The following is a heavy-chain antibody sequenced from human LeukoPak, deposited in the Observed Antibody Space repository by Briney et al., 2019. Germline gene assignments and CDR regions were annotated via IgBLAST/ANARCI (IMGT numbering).Heavy chain of an antibody. CDR1: GGSISSSSYY. V-gene: IGHV4-39*07. CDR2: IYYSGST. J-gene: IGHJ4*02. Sequence: SETLSLTRTVSGGSISSSSYYWGWIRQSPGKGLEWIGSIYYSGSTYYNPSLKSRVTISVDTSKNQFSLKLSSVTAADTAVYYCARDGQRDTRPYWGQGTLVTVSS. D-gene: IGHD5-18*01. CDR3: ARDGQRDTRPY.